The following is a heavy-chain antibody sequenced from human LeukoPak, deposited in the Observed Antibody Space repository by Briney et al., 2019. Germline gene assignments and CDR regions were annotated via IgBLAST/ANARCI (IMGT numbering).Heavy chain of an antibody. CDR1: GFTVSSNY. D-gene: IGHD3-22*01. CDR3: ARDGFRGITMIVVGCYFDY. V-gene: IGHV3-53*01. Sequence: GGPLRLSCAASGFTVSSNYMSWVRQAPGKGLEWVSVIYSGGSTYYADSVKGRFTISRDNAKNSLYLQMNSLRAEDTAVYYCARDGFRGITMIVVGCYFDYWGQGTLVTVSS. J-gene: IGHJ4*02. CDR2: IYSGGST.